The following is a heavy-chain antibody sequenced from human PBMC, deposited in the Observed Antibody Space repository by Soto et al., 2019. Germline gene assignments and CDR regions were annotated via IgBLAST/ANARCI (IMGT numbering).Heavy chain of an antibody. J-gene: IGHJ4*02. CDR1: GGSISSSSYY. D-gene: IGHD6-19*01. CDR3: ASRGRLESAGWKIDY. Sequence: SETLSLTCTVSGGSISSSSYYWGWIRQPPGKGLEWIGSIYYSGSTYYNPSLKSRVTISVNTSKNQFSLRLSSVTAADTAVYYCASRGRLESAGWKIDYWGQGTLVTVSS. CDR2: IYYSGST. V-gene: IGHV4-39*01.